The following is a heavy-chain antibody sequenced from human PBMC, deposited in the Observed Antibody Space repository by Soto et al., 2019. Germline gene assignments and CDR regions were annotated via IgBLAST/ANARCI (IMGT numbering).Heavy chain of an antibody. CDR2: ISDSGNSI. CDR1: GVPFIRHK. D-gene: IGHD6-6*01. V-gene: IGHV3-48*03. J-gene: IGHJ5*02. Sequence: GGSLRPSSAASGVPFIRHKMHWVRQAPGKGLEWVSYISDSGNSIYYADSVKGRFTVSRDNAKNSLYLQMNSLRAEDTAVYYCARVWYSSSVDHWGQGTLVTVS. CDR3: ARVWYSSSVDH.